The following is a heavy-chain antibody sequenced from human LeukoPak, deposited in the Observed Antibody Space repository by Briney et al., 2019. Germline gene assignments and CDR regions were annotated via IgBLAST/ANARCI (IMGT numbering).Heavy chain of an antibody. D-gene: IGHD1-26*01. CDR3: ARDHNPTMHSGSYSLDY. V-gene: IGHV1-18*01. J-gene: IGHJ4*02. Sequence: ASVKVSCKASGYTFTSYGISWVRQAPGQGLEWMGWISAYNGNTNYAQKLQGRVTMTTDTSTSTAYMELRSLRSDDTAVYYCARDHNPTMHSGSYSLDYWGQGTLVTVSS. CDR1: GYTFTSYG. CDR2: ISAYNGNT.